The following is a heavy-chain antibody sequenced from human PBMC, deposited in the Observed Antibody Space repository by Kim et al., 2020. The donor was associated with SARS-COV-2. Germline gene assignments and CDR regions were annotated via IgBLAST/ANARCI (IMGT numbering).Heavy chain of an antibody. CDR2: IKQDGSEK. CDR3: ARAEDSAFDIYYFDY. J-gene: IGHJ4*02. Sequence: GGSLRLSCAASGFTFSSYWMSWVRQAPGKGLEWVANIKQDGSEKYYVDSVKGRFTISRDNAKNSLYLQMNSLRAEDTAVYYCARAEDSAFDIYYFDYWGQGTLVTVSS. D-gene: IGHD1-26*01. V-gene: IGHV3-7*03. CDR1: GFTFSSYW.